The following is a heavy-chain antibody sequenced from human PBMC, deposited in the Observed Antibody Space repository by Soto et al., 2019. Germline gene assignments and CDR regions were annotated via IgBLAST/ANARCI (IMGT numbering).Heavy chain of an antibody. Sequence: RASVKVSCKASGYTFSGYYIHWVRQAPGQGLEWMGWINPKRGGTNYAQKFQGWVTMTRDTSTSTAYMELSRLRSDDTAVYYCARQVVTGSYSFDPWGQGTLVTVSS. D-gene: IGHD2-21*02. J-gene: IGHJ5*02. V-gene: IGHV1-2*04. CDR2: INPKRGGT. CDR3: ARQVVTGSYSFDP. CDR1: GYTFSGYY.